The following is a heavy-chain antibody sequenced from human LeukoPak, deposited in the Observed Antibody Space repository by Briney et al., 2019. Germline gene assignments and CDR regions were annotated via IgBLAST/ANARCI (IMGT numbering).Heavy chain of an antibody. V-gene: IGHV4-59*08. D-gene: IGHD2-21*02. CDR2: IYYSGST. CDR3: ARRAYCGGDCYGSGYWYFDL. J-gene: IGHJ2*01. CDR1: GGSISSYY. Sequence: SETLSLTCTVSGGSISSYYWSWIRQPPGKGLEWIGYIYYSGSTNYNPSLKSRVTISVDTSKNQFSLKLSSVTAADTAVYYCARRAYCGGDCYGSGYWYFDLWGRGTLVTVSS.